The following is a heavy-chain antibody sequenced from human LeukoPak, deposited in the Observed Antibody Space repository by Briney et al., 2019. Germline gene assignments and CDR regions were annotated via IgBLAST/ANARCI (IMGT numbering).Heavy chain of an antibody. Sequence: GGSLRLSCGASGFTFDDYAMHWDRQAPGKGLEWVSGISWNSGSIGYADSVKGRFTISRDNAKNSLYLQMNSLRAEDMALYYCAKGGIAVADWYSDYFDYWGQGTLVTVSS. D-gene: IGHD6-19*01. V-gene: IGHV3-9*03. CDR3: AKGGIAVADWYSDYFDY. CDR1: GFTFDDYA. J-gene: IGHJ4*02. CDR2: ISWNSGSI.